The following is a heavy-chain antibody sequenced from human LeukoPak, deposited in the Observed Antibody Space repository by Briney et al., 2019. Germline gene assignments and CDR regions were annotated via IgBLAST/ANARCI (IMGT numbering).Heavy chain of an antibody. D-gene: IGHD5-24*01. J-gene: IGHJ3*02. CDR1: GFTFSSYW. Sequence: GGSLRLSCAASGFTFSSYWMSWVRQAPGKGLEWVANIKQDGSEKYYVDSVKGRFTISRDNSKNTLYLQMNSLRAEDTAVYYCARGRDGYLRAAFDIWGQGTMVTVSS. CDR3: ARGRDGYLRAAFDI. V-gene: IGHV3-7*04. CDR2: IKQDGSEK.